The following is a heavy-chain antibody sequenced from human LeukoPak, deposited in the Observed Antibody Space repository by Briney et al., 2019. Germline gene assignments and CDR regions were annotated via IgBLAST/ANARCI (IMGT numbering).Heavy chain of an antibody. J-gene: IGHJ6*02. CDR3: AKDRRIAVAGYYGMDV. CDR1: GFTFRSYG. Sequence: GGSLRLSCAASGFTFRSYGMHWVRQAPGKGLEWVAVISYEGSNKYYADSVKGRFTISRDNSKNTLYLQMNSLRAEDTAVYYCAKDRRIAVAGYYGMDVWGQGTTVTVS. V-gene: IGHV3-30*18. D-gene: IGHD6-19*01. CDR2: ISYEGSNK.